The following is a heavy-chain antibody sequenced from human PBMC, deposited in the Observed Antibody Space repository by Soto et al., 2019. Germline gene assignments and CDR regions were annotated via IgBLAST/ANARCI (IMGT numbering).Heavy chain of an antibody. D-gene: IGHD2-8*01. CDR3: AKVRLTDYLRYAPHL. Sequence: EVQLLESGGGLVQPGGSLRLACAASGFTFNNYAMNWVRQAPGRGLEWVSIISPNGDSTYYADSVKGRFTISRDNSKNMVLLQMNSLRAEYTAIYFCAKVRLTDYLRYAPHLWGQGTLVTVSS. V-gene: IGHV3-23*01. J-gene: IGHJ3*01. CDR2: ISPNGDST. CDR1: GFTFNNYA.